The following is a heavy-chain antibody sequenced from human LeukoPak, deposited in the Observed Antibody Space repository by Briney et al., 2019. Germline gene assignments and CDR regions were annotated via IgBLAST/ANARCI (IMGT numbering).Heavy chain of an antibody. CDR1: GXTVSSNY. CDR2: IYSGGST. V-gene: IGHV3-53*01. CDR3: ARGRTGESDYFDY. J-gene: IGHJ4*02. D-gene: IGHD7-27*01. Sequence: PGGSLRLSCSASGXTVSSNYMSWVRQAPGKGLEWVSVIYSGGSTYYADSVKGRFTISRDNSKNTLYLQMNSLRAEDTAVYYCARGRTGESDYFDYWGQGTLVTVSS.